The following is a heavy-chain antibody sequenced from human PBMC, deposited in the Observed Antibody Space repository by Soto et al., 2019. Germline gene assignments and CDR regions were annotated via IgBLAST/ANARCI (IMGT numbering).Heavy chain of an antibody. V-gene: IGHV1-69*06. D-gene: IGHD3-10*01. J-gene: IGHJ3*02. Sequence: GASEEDSWEASGGAYSSYARSWMRQATGKGLDWVGGIIPIFGTANYAQKFQGRVTITADKSTSTAYMERSSLRSEDTAVYYCSTFGGYCGWGGRWAFDIWGQGTMVTVS. CDR1: GGAYSSYA. CDR2: IIPIFGTA. CDR3: STFGGYCGWGGRWAFDI.